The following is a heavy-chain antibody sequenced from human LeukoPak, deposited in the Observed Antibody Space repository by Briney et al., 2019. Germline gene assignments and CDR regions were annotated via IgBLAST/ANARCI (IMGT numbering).Heavy chain of an antibody. J-gene: IGHJ4*02. CDR2: LNPNRGDT. CDR1: GYTFTDYY. V-gene: IGHV1-2*02. CDR3: ARGRNIEMTTMSGGSDY. Sequence: ASVKVSCKASGYTFTDYYMHWVRQAPVQGLEWMGCLNPNRGDTNYAQKFQGRVSMTRDTSISTAYMDLSDLRSDDTAVYYCARGRNIEMTTMSGGSDYWGQGTLVTVSS. D-gene: IGHD5-24*01.